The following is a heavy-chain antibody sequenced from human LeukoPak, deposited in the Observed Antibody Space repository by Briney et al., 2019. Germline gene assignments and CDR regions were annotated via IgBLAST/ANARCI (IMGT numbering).Heavy chain of an antibody. Sequence: GGSLRLSCTVSGFTVSSNSMSWVRQAPGKGLEWVSFIYSDNTHYSDSAKGRFTISRDNSKNTLYLQMNSLRAEDTAVYYCARDNEQNAFDYWGQGTLVIVSS. CDR2: IYSDNT. CDR3: ARDNEQNAFDY. V-gene: IGHV3-53*01. CDR1: GFTVSSNS. D-gene: IGHD1-1*01. J-gene: IGHJ4*02.